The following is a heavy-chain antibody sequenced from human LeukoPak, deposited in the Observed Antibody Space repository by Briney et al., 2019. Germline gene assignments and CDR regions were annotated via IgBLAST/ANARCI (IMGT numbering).Heavy chain of an antibody. CDR3: AIPGDYYGSGSYYNDNDY. J-gene: IGHJ4*02. D-gene: IGHD3-10*01. Sequence: SVKVSCKASVGTFSSYAISWVRQAPGQGLEWMGGIIPIFGTANYAQKFQGRVTITTDESTSTAYMELSSLRSEDTAVYYCAIPGDYYGSGSYYNDNDYWGQGTLVTVSS. V-gene: IGHV1-69*05. CDR1: VGTFSSYA. CDR2: IIPIFGTA.